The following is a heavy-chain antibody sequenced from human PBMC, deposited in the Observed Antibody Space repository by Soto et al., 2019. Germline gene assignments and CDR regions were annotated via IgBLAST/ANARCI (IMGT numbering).Heavy chain of an antibody. Sequence: GASVKVSCKASGYTFTSYYMHWVRQAPGQGLEWMGIINPSGGSTSYAQKFQGRVTMTRDTSTSTVYMELSSLRSEDTAVYYCARDQSIVVVVAAIADPQAFDYWGQGTLVTVSS. J-gene: IGHJ4*02. CDR1: GYTFTSYY. D-gene: IGHD2-15*01. CDR3: ARDQSIVVVVAAIADPQAFDY. CDR2: INPSGGST. V-gene: IGHV1-46*01.